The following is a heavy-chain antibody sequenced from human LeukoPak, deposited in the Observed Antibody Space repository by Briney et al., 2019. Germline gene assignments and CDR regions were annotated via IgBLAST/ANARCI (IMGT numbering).Heavy chain of an antibody. Sequence: TSETLSLTCTVSGGSISSYYWSWIRQPAGKGLEWIGRIYTSGSTNYNPSLKSRVTISVDTSKNQFSLKLSSVTAADTAVYYCARVVVGAPYYYYYMDVWGKGTTVTISS. CDR1: GGSISSYY. V-gene: IGHV4-4*07. D-gene: IGHD1-26*01. CDR3: ARVVVGAPYYYYYMDV. CDR2: IYTSGST. J-gene: IGHJ6*03.